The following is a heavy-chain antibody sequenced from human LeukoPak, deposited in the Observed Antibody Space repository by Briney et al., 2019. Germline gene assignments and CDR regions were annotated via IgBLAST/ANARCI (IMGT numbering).Heavy chain of an antibody. CDR3: ARHASVADAFDI. J-gene: IGHJ3*02. CDR2: INHSGST. CDR1: GGSFSGNY. D-gene: IGHD6-19*01. Sequence: PLETLSLTCAVYGGSFSGNYWSWIRQPPGKGLEWIGEINHSGSTNYNPSLKSRVTISVDTSKNQFSLKLSSVTAADTAVYYCARHASVADAFDIWGQGTMVSVSS. V-gene: IGHV4-34*01.